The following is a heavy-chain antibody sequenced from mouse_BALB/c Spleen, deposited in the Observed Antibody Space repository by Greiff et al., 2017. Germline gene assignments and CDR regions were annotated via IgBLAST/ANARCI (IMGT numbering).Heavy chain of an antibody. J-gene: IGHJ3*01. V-gene: IGHV5-17*02. CDR2: ISSGSSTI. CDR3: ARSGAGSSPFAY. Sequence: DVMLVESGGGLVQPGGSRKLSCAASGFTFSSFGMHWVRQAPEKGLEWVAYISSGSSTIYYADTVKGRFTISRDNPKNTLFLQMTSLRSEDTAMYYCARSGAGSSPFAYWGQGTLVTVSA. D-gene: IGHD1-1*01. CDR1: GFTFSSFG.